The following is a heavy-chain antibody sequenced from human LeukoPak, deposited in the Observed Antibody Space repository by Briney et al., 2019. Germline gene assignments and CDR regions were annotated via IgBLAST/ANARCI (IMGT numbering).Heavy chain of an antibody. CDR3: ARLDEAFDN. CDR1: GFSFSRYW. J-gene: IGHJ4*02. V-gene: IGHV3-7*01. Sequence: TGGSLRLSCTASGFSFSRYWLSWVRQAPGKGLEWVANIKFDGNEKYYVDSVKGRFIISRDNAKNSLYLQMNSLRAEDTAIYYCARLDEAFDNWGQGTLVTVSS. D-gene: IGHD5-24*01. CDR2: IKFDGNEK.